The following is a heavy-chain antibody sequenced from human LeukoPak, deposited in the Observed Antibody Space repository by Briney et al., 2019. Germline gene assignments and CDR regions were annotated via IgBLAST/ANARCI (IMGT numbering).Heavy chain of an antibody. CDR2: ISAYNGNT. Sequence: SVKVSCKASGYTFTSYGISWVRQAPGQGLEWMGWISAYNGNTNYAQKLQGRVTMTTDTSTSTAYMELRSLRSDDTAVYYCALNVDTAFLFPMDVWGQGTTVTVSS. J-gene: IGHJ6*02. CDR3: ALNVDTAFLFPMDV. V-gene: IGHV1-18*01. D-gene: IGHD5-18*01. CDR1: GYTFTSYG.